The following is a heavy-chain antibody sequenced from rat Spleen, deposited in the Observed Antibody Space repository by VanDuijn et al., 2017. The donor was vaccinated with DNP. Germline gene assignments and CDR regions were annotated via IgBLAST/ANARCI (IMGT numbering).Heavy chain of an antibody. CDR2: ITYTVST. J-gene: IGHJ1*01. Sequence: EVQLQESGPGLVKPSQSLSLPCSVTGYSLTSNYWGWIRKFPGNKMEWIGHITYTVSTSYNPSLKIRIPITRDTSKNQFFLQLYSVTTEDTATYYCARHYGYNWYFDFWGPGTMVTVSS. CDR1: GYSLTSNY. CDR3: ARHYGYNWYFDF. V-gene: IGHV3-1*01. D-gene: IGHD1-9*01.